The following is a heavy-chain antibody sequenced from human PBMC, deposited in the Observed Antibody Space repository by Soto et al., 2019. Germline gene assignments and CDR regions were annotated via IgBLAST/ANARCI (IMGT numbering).Heavy chain of an antibody. J-gene: IGHJ4*02. Sequence: ESGGGVVQPGRSLRLSCAASGFTFSSYGMHWVRQAPGKGLEWVAVISYDGSNKYYADSVKGRFTISRDNSKNTLYLQMNSLRAEDTAVYYCAKGLRGACSGGSCYPRLDYWGQGTLVTVSS. CDR2: ISYDGSNK. CDR1: GFTFSSYG. CDR3: AKGLRGACSGGSCYPRLDY. V-gene: IGHV3-30*18. D-gene: IGHD2-15*01.